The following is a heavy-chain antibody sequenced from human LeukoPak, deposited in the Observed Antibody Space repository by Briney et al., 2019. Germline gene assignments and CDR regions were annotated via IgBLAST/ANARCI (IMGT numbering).Heavy chain of an antibody. CDR1: GGSISGYY. Sequence: PSETLSLTCSVSGGSISGYYWTWIRQPAGKGLEWVGRVYTSGSTHYNPSLKTRLTMSVDTSKNQFSLKLSSVTAADTAVYYCARLITGTTTAFDIWGQGTMVTVSS. V-gene: IGHV4-4*07. CDR3: ARLITGTTTAFDI. D-gene: IGHD1-7*01. CDR2: VYTSGST. J-gene: IGHJ3*02.